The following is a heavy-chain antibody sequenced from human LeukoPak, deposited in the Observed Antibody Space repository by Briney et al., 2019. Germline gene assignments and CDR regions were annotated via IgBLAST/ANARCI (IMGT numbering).Heavy chain of an antibody. J-gene: IGHJ6*02. CDR3: ARDIVVVVAATRKDMDV. CDR1: GYTFTSYY. D-gene: IGHD2-15*01. CDR2: INPSGGST. Sequence: ASVKVSCKASGYTFTSYYMHWVRQAPGQGLEWMGIINPSGGSTSYAQKFQGRVTMTRDTSTSTVYMELSSLRSEDTAVYYCARDIVVVVAATRKDMDVWGQGTTVTVSS. V-gene: IGHV1-46*01.